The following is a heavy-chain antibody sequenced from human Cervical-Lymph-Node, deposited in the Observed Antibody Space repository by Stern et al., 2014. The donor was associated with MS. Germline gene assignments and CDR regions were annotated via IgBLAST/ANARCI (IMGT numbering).Heavy chain of an antibody. CDR2: LVGSSGNT. Sequence: EVQLVESGGGLVQPGGSLRLSCATSGFTFSSYALSWVRQAPGKGLERVSALVGSSGNTYYADSVKGRFTISRDNSKNTLYLQMNSLRAEDTAIYYCAKEMTVSDEFDDWGQGTLVTVSS. J-gene: IGHJ4*02. V-gene: IGHV3-23*04. D-gene: IGHD5/OR15-5a*01. CDR3: AKEMTVSDEFDD. CDR1: GFTFSSYA.